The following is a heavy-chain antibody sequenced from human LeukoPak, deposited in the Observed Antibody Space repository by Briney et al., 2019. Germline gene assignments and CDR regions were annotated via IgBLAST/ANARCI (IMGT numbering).Heavy chain of an antibody. CDR2: ISSSSSTI. CDR1: GGSFSGYY. V-gene: IGHV3-48*01. J-gene: IGHJ4*02. CDR3: ARRYFDY. Sequence: ETLSLTCAVYGGSFSGYYWSWVRQAPGKGLEWVSYISSSSSTIYYADSVKGRFTISRDNAKNSLYLQMNSLRAEDTAVYYCARRYFDYWGQGTLVTVSS.